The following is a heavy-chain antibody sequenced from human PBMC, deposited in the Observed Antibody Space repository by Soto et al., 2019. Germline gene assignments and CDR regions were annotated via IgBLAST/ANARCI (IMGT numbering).Heavy chain of an antibody. CDR3: AKTGVVVTAGSITDTLDY. Sequence: QVQLVESGGGVVQPGRSLRLSCAASGFTFSSYGMHWVRQAPGKGLEWVAVISYDGSNKYYADSVKGRFTISRDNSKNALYLQMNSLRAEDTAVYYCAKTGVVVTAGSITDTLDYWGQGTLVTVSS. V-gene: IGHV3-30*18. D-gene: IGHD2-21*02. J-gene: IGHJ4*02. CDR1: GFTFSSYG. CDR2: ISYDGSNK.